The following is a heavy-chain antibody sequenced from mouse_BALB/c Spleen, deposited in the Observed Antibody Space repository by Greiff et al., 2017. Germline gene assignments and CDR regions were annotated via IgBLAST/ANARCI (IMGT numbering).Heavy chain of an antibody. V-gene: IGHV5-17*02. D-gene: IGHD2-4*01. CDR1: GFTFSSFG. J-gene: IGHJ4*01. Sequence: EVKVVESGGDLVKPGGSLKLSCAASGFTFSSFGMHWVRQAPEKGLEWVAYISSGSSTIYYADTVKGRFTISRDNPKNTLFLQMTSLRSEDTAMYYCARWSTMITTLDYWGQGTSVTVSS. CDR3: ARWSTMITTLDY. CDR2: ISSGSSTI.